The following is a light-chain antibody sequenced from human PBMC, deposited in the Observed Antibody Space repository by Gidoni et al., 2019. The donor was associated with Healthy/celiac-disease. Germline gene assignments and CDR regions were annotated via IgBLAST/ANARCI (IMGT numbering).Light chain of an antibody. Sequence: DIQMTQSPSSLSASVGDRVTITCRARQSISRYLNCYQQKPGKAPKLLNYAASSLQSGVPSRFSGSGSGTDFTITIRRLQHEDFATYYCQQSYSTPWTFGQXTKVEIK. CDR3: QQSYSTPWT. J-gene: IGKJ1*01. CDR2: AAS. V-gene: IGKV1-39*01. CDR1: QSISRY.